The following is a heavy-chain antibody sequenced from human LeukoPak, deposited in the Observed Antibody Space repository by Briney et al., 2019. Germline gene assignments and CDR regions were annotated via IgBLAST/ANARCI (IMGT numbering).Heavy chain of an antibody. Sequence: PGGSLRLSCASSGVTVSSSYMSWVRQAPGKGLEWVSVIYSGGSTYYADSVKGRFTISRDNSKNTLYLQMHSLRAEDTAVYYCARGRDLLPTPDFDYWGQGTLVTVSS. D-gene: IGHD1-26*01. CDR1: GVTVSSSY. J-gene: IGHJ4*02. CDR2: IYSGGST. V-gene: IGHV3-53*01. CDR3: ARGRDLLPTPDFDY.